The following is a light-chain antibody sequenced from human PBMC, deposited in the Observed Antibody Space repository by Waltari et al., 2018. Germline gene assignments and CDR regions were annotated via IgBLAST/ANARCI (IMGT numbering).Light chain of an antibody. CDR2: LGS. CDR3: MQALETPLT. J-gene: IGKJ3*01. CDR1: QSLLYSNGCNY. Sequence: DIVMTQSPLSLPVTPGEPASISCRSSQSLLYSNGCNYLDWYLQKPGQSPQLLIYLGSPLSSGVPDRFSGSGSGTDFTLKISRVEADDVGVYYCMQALETPLTFGPGTKVDIK. V-gene: IGKV2-28*01.